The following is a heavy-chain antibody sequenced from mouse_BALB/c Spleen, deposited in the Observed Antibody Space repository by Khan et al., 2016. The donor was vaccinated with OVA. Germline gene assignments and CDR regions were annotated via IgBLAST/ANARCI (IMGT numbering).Heavy chain of an antibody. CDR1: GFNIKDTY. CDR3: ATLYGNTFAY. V-gene: IGHV14-3*02. J-gene: IGHJ3*01. D-gene: IGHD2-1*01. Sequence: MQLEESGAELVKPGASVKLSCSASGFNIKDTYIHWVKQRPEQGLEWIGRIDPPNDDSKYGPKFQDKATLTADTSSNTVYLQLSSLTSEDTAVYYCATLYGNTFAYWGQGTLVSVSA. CDR2: IDPPNDDS.